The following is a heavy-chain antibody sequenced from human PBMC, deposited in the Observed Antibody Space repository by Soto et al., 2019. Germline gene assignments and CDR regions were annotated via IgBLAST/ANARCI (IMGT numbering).Heavy chain of an antibody. J-gene: IGHJ5*02. CDR2: IYYSGST. CDR1: GGSISSYY. D-gene: IGHD4-17*01. V-gene: IGHV4-59*01. Sequence: SETLSLTCTVSGGSISSYYWSWIRQPPGKGLEWIGYIYYSGSTNYNPSLESRVTISVDTSKNQFSLKLSSVTAADTAVYYCARGLVYGDSNWFDPWGQGTLVTVS. CDR3: ARGLVYGDSNWFDP.